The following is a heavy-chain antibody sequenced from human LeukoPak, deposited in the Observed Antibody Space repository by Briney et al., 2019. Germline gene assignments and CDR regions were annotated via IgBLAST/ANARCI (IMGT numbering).Heavy chain of an antibody. CDR3: ARGADDYGDRHYFDC. CDR2: VSYDGSNE. CDR1: GFTFSSYA. Sequence: PGRSLRLSCAASGFTFSSYAVHWVRQAPGKGLEWVAVVSYDGSNEYYADSVKGRFTISRDNSKNTLYLQMSSLRAEDTAVYYCARGADDYGDRHYFDCWGQGTPVTVSS. D-gene: IGHD4-17*01. J-gene: IGHJ4*02. V-gene: IGHV3-30-3*01.